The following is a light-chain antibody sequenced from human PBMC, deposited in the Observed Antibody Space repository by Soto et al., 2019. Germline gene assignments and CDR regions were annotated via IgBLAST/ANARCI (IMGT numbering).Light chain of an antibody. J-gene: IGKJ1*01. CDR3: QQYGSSGT. V-gene: IGKV3-20*01. CDR2: GAS. CDR1: QSVSRNY. Sequence: ESVLTQSPGTLSLSPGERATLSCRASQSVSRNYLAWYQQKPGHAPSLLIYGASTRASGIPDRLSGSGSGTDFTLTISRLEPEDFAVYYCQQYGSSGTFGQGTKVDIK.